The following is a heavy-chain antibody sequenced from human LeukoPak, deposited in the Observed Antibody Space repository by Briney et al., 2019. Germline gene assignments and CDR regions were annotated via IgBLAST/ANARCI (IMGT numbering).Heavy chain of an antibody. CDR2: IGDNGGST. J-gene: IGHJ6*03. CDR1: GFTFSTYA. CDR3: AKVRTRWTRVRGVPYMDV. D-gene: IGHD3-10*01. V-gene: IGHV3-23*01. Sequence: GGSLRLSCAASGFTFSTYAMSWVRQAPGKGLEWVSTIGDNGGSTYYADSVKGRFTISRDNSKNTLYLQMNSLRAEDTAVYYCAKVRTRWTRVRGVPYMDVWGKGTTVTISS.